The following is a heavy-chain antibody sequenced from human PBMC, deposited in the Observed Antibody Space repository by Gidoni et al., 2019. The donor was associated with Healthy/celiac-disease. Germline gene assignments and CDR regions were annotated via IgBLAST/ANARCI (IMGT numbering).Heavy chain of an antibody. J-gene: IGHJ2*01. CDR1: GFTLSNTA. CDR3: AQDPYFWSGYYTPWYFDL. V-gene: IGHV3-23*01. Sequence: EVELLGSGGGLVQTGGSRRLSCAASGFTLSNTARSWVRQDPGKGLELVSASSGSGGSTYSADAVKGRFTISREHSQTTLYLQMNSLRAEDTAVYYCAQDPYFWSGYYTPWYFDLCGRGTLVTVSS. D-gene: IGHD3-3*01. CDR2: SSGSGGST.